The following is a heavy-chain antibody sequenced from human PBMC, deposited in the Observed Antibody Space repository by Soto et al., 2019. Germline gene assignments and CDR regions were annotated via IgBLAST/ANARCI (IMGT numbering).Heavy chain of an antibody. Sequence: EVQLLESGGGLVQPGGSLRLSCAASGFRFSSYAMSWVRQAPGKGLEWVSAISGSGGSTYYADSVKGRFTISRDNSKNTLYLQMNSLRAEDTAVYYCANRDTSMVTRYYYGMDVWGQGTTVTVS. V-gene: IGHV3-23*01. J-gene: IGHJ6*02. CDR1: GFRFSSYA. D-gene: IGHD5-18*01. CDR2: ISGSGGST. CDR3: ANRDTSMVTRYYYGMDV.